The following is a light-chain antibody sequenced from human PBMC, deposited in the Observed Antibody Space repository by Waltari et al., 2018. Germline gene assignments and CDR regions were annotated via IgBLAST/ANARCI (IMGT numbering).Light chain of an antibody. CDR3: MQALEAPRT. Sequence: DIVMTQSPLSLPVTPGEPASISCRSSQSLLYSNGYTYLDWYLQKPGQSPQLLIYLVSNRASGVPDRFSDSGSGTDFTLKISRVEAEDVGVYYCMQALEAPRTFGQGTKLESK. J-gene: IGKJ2*01. CDR1: QSLLYSNGYTY. CDR2: LVS. V-gene: IGKV2-28*01.